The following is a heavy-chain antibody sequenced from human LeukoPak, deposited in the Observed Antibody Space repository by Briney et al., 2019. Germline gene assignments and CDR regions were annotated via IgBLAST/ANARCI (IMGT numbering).Heavy chain of an antibody. V-gene: IGHV3-33*07. CDR2: IWYDGSNK. D-gene: IGHD3-22*01. Sequence: HPGRSLRLSCEASGFTFSSHGMYWVRQAPGKGLEWVALIWYDGSNKYYADSVKGRFTISRDNPNNTLYLQMNSLRAEDTAVYYCARSGRGYYDSLDHWGQGDLVTVSS. J-gene: IGHJ4*02. CDR1: GFTFSSHG. CDR3: ARSGRGYYDSLDH.